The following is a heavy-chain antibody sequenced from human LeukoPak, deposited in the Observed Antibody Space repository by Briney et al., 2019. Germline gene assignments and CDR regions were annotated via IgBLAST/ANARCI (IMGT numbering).Heavy chain of an antibody. D-gene: IGHD2-2*01. CDR3: ARVGYCSSTSCYDLFDY. CDR2: ISSSGTTI. Sequence: PGGSPRLSCAASGFTFSDYYMSWIRQAPGKGLEWVSYISSSGTTIYYADSVKGRFTISRDNSKNTLYLQMNSLRAEDTAVYYCARVGYCSSTSCYDLFDYWGQGTLVTVSS. CDR1: GFTFSDYY. J-gene: IGHJ4*02. V-gene: IGHV3-11*01.